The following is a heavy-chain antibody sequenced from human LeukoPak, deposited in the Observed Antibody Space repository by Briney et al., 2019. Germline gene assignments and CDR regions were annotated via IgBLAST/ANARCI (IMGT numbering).Heavy chain of an antibody. Sequence: GGSLRLSCAASGFTFSSYAMHWVRQAPGKGLEWVAVISYDGSNKYYADSVKGRFTISRDNSKNTLYLQMNSLRAEDTAVYYCAREWTAFDIWGQGTMVTVSS. CDR3: AREWTAFDI. CDR2: ISYDGSNK. D-gene: IGHD3/OR15-3a*01. V-gene: IGHV3-30-3*01. CDR1: GFTFSSYA. J-gene: IGHJ3*02.